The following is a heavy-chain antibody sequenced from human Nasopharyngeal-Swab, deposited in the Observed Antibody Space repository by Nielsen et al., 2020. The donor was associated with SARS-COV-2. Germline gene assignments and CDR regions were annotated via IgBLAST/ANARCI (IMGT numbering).Heavy chain of an antibody. Sequence: GGSLRLSCAASGFTVSSNYMNWVRQAPGKGLEWISVIYSGGSTCYADSVKGRFTISRHISRNTLYLQMNSLRAEDTAVYFCARGGSGYDPLDYWGQGTLVTVSS. J-gene: IGHJ4*02. CDR1: GFTVSSNY. D-gene: IGHD5-12*01. CDR3: ARGGSGYDPLDY. V-gene: IGHV3-53*04. CDR2: IYSGGST.